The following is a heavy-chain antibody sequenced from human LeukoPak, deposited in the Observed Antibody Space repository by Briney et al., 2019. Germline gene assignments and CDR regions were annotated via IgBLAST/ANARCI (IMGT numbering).Heavy chain of an antibody. CDR1: GYTFTSYY. V-gene: IGHV1-46*01. Sequence: ASVKVSCKASGYTFTSYYMHWVRQASGQGLEWMGIINPSGGSTSYAQKFQGRVTMTRDTSTSTVYMELSSLRSEDTAVYYCAREGSSGYPQAYYFDYWGQGTLVTVSS. CDR3: AREGSSGYPQAYYFDY. D-gene: IGHD3-22*01. CDR2: INPSGGST. J-gene: IGHJ4*02.